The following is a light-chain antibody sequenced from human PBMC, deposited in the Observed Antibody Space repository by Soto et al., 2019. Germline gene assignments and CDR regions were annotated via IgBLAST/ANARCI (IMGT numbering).Light chain of an antibody. CDR3: AAWDDILNGSYV. V-gene: IGLV1-44*01. J-gene: IGLJ1*01. CDR2: NNN. Sequence: QSVLTQPPSASGTPGQRVTISFSGSSSNNGSHTINWYQQLPGTAPKLLIYNNNQRPSGVPDRFSGSKSGTSASLAISWLQSEDEADYYCAAWDDILNGSYVFGTGTKVTVL. CDR1: SSNNGSHT.